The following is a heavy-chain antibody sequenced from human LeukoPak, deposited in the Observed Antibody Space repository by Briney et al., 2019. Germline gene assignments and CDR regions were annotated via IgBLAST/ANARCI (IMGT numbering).Heavy chain of an antibody. Sequence: IPGGSLRLSCAASGFTFSSYSMNWVRQAPGKGLEWVSSISSSSSYIYYADSVKGRFTISRDNAKNSLYLQMNSLRAEDTAVYYCASTYGDYSYYYYYYGMDVWGQGTTVTVSS. CDR2: ISSSSSYI. J-gene: IGHJ6*02. CDR1: GFTFSSYS. CDR3: ASTYGDYSYYYYYYGMDV. D-gene: IGHD4-17*01. V-gene: IGHV3-21*01.